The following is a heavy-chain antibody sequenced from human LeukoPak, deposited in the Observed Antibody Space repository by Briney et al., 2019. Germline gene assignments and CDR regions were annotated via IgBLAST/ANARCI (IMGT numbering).Heavy chain of an antibody. CDR1: GFTFRRYC. CDR2: IKEDGSER. J-gene: IGHJ4*02. Sequence: PGGSLRLSCAISGFTFRRYCMSWVRQAPGKGPEWVANIKEDGSERNYFDSMKGGFTISRDNAPNSMYLQLNSLRAADTAVYYCARDLDVETVAVPGGYWGQGTLVTVSS. CDR3: ARDLDVETVAVPGGY. D-gene: IGHD2-15*01. V-gene: IGHV3-7*01.